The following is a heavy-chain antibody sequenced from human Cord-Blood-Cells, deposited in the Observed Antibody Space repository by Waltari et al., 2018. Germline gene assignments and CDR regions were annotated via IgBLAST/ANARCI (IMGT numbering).Heavy chain of an antibody. Sequence: QVQLVQSGAEVKKPGSSVKVSCKASGGTFSSYALSWVRQAPGQGIEWMGRIIPILGIANYAQKFQGRVTITADKSTSTAYMELSSLRSEDTAVYYCASGDDYSNSDFDYWGQGTLVTVSS. CDR2: IIPILGIA. CDR3: ASGDDYSNSDFDY. D-gene: IGHD4-4*01. J-gene: IGHJ4*02. V-gene: IGHV1-69*09. CDR1: GGTFSSYA.